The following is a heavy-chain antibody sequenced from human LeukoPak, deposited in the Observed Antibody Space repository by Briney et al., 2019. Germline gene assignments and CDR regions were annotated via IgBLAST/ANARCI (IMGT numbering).Heavy chain of an antibody. V-gene: IGHV3-21*04. Sequence: PGGSLRLSCAASAFSLKDYNMNWVRQAPGKGLEWVSSISYTGTYIYYADSVKGRFTVSRDNAQNSVYLQMNSLGVEDTAIYYCVRDRGTYRPIDYWGQGTLVTVSS. CDR1: AFSLKDYN. D-gene: IGHD1-26*01. CDR3: VRDRGTYRPIDY. J-gene: IGHJ4*02. CDR2: ISYTGTYI.